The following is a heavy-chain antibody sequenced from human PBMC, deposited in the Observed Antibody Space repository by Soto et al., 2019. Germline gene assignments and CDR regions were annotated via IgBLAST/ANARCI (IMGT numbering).Heavy chain of an antibody. Sequence: EVQLVESGGGLVQPGGSLRLSCAASGFTFSSYWMSWVRQAPGKGLEWVANIKQDGSEKYYVDSVKGRFTISRDNAKNSLYLQMNSLRAEDTAVYYCARADDRYFDWLFDYWGQGTLVTVSS. CDR3: ARADDRYFDWLFDY. V-gene: IGHV3-7*05. CDR1: GFTFSSYW. CDR2: IKQDGSEK. J-gene: IGHJ4*02. D-gene: IGHD3-9*01.